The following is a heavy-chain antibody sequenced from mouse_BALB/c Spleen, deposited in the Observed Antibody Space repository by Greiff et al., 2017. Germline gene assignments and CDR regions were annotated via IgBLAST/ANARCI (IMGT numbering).Heavy chain of an antibody. CDR2: ISSGSSTI. V-gene: IGHV5-17*02. CDR1: GFTFSSFG. Sequence: EVKVVESGGGLVQPGGSRKLSCAASGFTFSSFGMHWVRQAPEKGLEWVAYISSGSSTIYYADTVKGRFTISRDNPKNTLFLQMTSLRSEDTAMYYCARSGYDYHYAMDYWGQGTSVTVSS. D-gene: IGHD2-4*01. J-gene: IGHJ4*01. CDR3: ARSGYDYHYAMDY.